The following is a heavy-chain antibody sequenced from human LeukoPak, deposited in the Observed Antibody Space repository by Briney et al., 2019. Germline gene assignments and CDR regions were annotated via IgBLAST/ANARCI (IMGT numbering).Heavy chain of an antibody. V-gene: IGHV4-34*01. CDR3: ARPSPPGDGYNPPDH. CDR1: GGSFSDYD. CDR2: INHSGST. D-gene: IGHD5-24*01. J-gene: IGHJ5*02. Sequence: PSETLSLTCAVYGGSFSDYDWSWIRQPPGKGLEWIGEINHSGSTNYNPSLKSRVTISVDTSKKQFSLKLSSVTAADTAVYFCARPSPPGDGYNPPDHWGQGTLATVSS.